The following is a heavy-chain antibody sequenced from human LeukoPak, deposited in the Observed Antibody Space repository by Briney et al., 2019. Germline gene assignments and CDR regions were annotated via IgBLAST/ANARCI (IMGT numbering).Heavy chain of an antibody. J-gene: IGHJ6*02. V-gene: IGHV4-59*01. CDR2: IYYSGST. CDR1: GGSISSYY. CDR3: ARDRYDFWSGYYRGKRYYYYGMDV. D-gene: IGHD3-3*01. Sequence: SETLSLTCTVSGGSISSYYWSWIRQPPGKGLEWIGYIYYSGSTNYNPSLKSRVTISVDTSKNQFSLKLSSVTAADTAVYYCARDRYDFWSGYYRGKRYYYYGMDVWGQGTTVTVSS.